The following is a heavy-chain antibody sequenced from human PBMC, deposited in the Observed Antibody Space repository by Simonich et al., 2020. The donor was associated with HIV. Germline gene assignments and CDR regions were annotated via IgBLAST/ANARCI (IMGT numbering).Heavy chain of an antibody. V-gene: IGHV4-34*01. CDR2: INHSEIT. CDR3: ARRDRELILYFDY. J-gene: IGHJ4*02. Sequence: QVQLQQWGAGLLKPSETLSLTCAVYGGSFSGYYWSWIRQPPGTGLEWIWKINHSEITNYKSSLNSRATISVDKSKNQFSLKLSSVTAADTAIYYCARRDRELILYFDYWGQGNLVTVSS. D-gene: IGHD3-3*01. CDR1: GGSFSGYY.